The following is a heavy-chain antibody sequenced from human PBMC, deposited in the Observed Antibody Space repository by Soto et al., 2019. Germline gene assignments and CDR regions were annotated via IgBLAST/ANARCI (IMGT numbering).Heavy chain of an antibody. CDR3: ARHNGSGRYK. Sequence: GGSLRLSCAAAGFTFSSYAMHWVRQAPGKGLERVTGISYDASNKYYADSVKCRFTISGDNSKNTLYLQMNRLIAEDTAVYYCARHNGSGRYKRGQGSLVTVST. J-gene: IGHJ4*02. D-gene: IGHD6-25*01. V-gene: IGHV3-30-3*01. CDR2: ISYDASNK. CDR1: GFTFSSYA.